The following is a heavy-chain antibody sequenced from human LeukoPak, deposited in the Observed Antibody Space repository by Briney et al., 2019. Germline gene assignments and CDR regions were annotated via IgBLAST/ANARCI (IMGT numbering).Heavy chain of an antibody. V-gene: IGHV1-69*13. CDR1: GYTFTGYY. Sequence: GASVKVSCKASGYTFTGYYMHWVRQAPGQGLEWMGGIIPIFGTANYAQKFQGRVTITADESTSTAYMELSSLRSEDTAVYYCARLSPYYYDSSGYYYESDPWGQGTLVTVSS. CDR3: ARLSPYYYDSSGYYYESDP. D-gene: IGHD3-22*01. J-gene: IGHJ5*02. CDR2: IIPIFGTA.